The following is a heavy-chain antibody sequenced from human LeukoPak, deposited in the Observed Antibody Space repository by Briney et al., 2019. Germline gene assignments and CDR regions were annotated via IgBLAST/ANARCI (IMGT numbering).Heavy chain of an antibody. Sequence: GGSLRLSCVASGFSLSGYWMYWVRQAPGKGLMYISRNNGDGSTTNYADVVKGRFTMPRDNVKNTLYLQMNSLRVEDTAVYYCARDPRNVGLAPWGQGTLVTVSS. CDR3: ARDPRNVGLAP. J-gene: IGHJ5*02. V-gene: IGHV3-74*01. CDR2: NNGDGSTT. D-gene: IGHD2-15*01. CDR1: GFSLSGYW.